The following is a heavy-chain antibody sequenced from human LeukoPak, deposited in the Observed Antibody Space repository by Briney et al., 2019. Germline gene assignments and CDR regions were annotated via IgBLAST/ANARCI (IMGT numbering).Heavy chain of an antibody. J-gene: IGHJ4*02. D-gene: IGHD3-22*01. CDR1: GFTFSNYW. Sequence: HPGGSLRLSCAASGFTFSNYWMHWVRQAPGKGLVWVSRINSDGSYTNYADSVKGRFTISRDNAKNTLFLQMNSLRAEDTAVYYCAREKTYYYDSSGYPALDYWGQGTLVTVSS. V-gene: IGHV3-74*01. CDR2: INSDGSYT. CDR3: AREKTYYYDSSGYPALDY.